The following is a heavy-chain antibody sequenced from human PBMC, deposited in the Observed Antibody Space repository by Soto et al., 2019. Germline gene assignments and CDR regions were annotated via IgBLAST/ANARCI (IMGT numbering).Heavy chain of an antibody. Sequence: ASVKVSCRVSGHSLTELYFHWVRQAPGKGLEWMGGFDPEDGETIYAQKFQGRVTMTEDTSTDTAYMELSSLRSEDTAVYYCATGPPGDYDSSGYYGFDYWGQGTLVTVSS. CDR2: FDPEDGET. CDR3: ATGPPGDYDSSGYYGFDY. V-gene: IGHV1-24*01. J-gene: IGHJ4*02. CDR1: GHSLTELY. D-gene: IGHD3-22*01.